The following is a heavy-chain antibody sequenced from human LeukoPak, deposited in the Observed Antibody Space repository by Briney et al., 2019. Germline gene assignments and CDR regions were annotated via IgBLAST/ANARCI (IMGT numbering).Heavy chain of an antibody. CDR1: GFSLSNHW. CDR3: ARGHYGLDV. CDR2: INVDGSEK. V-gene: IGHV3-7*01. Sequence: PGGSLRPSCAASGFSLSNHWVTWVRQAPGKGPEWVAHINVDGSEKDFLDSVRGRFTISRDNSKNSVYLQMNTLRVEDTAVYHCARGHYGLDVWGQGTTVTVSS. J-gene: IGHJ6*02.